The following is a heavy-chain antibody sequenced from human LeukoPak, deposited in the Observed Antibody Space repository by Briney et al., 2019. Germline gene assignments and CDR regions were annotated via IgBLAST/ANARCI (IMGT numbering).Heavy chain of an antibody. Sequence: SETLSLTCTVSGGSISSPTYYWAWIRQPPGKGLEWIRTIHYSGSTYDNPSLKSRFTISVDTSKNQFFLKLSAVTAADTAVYYCARLGGYHDPPDYWGQGTLVTVSS. CDR1: GGSISSPTYY. J-gene: IGHJ4*02. CDR2: IHYSGST. V-gene: IGHV4-39*01. CDR3: ARLGGYHDPPDY. D-gene: IGHD3-16*02.